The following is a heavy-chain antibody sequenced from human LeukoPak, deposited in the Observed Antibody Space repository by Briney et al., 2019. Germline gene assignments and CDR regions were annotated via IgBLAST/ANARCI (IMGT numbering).Heavy chain of an antibody. CDR2: IYSTGSN. D-gene: IGHD5-12*01. J-gene: IGHJ4*02. CDR1: GGSISRYF. Sequence: SETLSLTCTVSGGSISRYFWNWISQPPGKGLEWIGRIYSTGSNNYNPSLKSRVTMSLDTSKNHFSLNLTSVTAADTAVYYCAREPTSGREPTSGRPLDYWGQGTLVTVSS. CDR3: AREPTSGREPTSGRPLDY. V-gene: IGHV4-4*07.